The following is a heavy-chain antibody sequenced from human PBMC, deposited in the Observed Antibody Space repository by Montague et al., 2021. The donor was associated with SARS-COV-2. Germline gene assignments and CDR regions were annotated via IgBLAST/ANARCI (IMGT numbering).Heavy chain of an antibody. J-gene: IGHJ3*02. CDR3: ARHSGRDTIFVVVIIPDAFDI. CDR2: IYDSGST. V-gene: IGHV4-39*01. Sequence: SETLSLTCTVSGSSISSSSYYWGWIRQPPGKGLEWIGSIYDSGSTYYNPSFKSRVTISVDTSKNQFSLKLSSVTAADTAVYYCARHSGRDTIFVVVIIPDAFDIWGQGTMVTVSS. CDR1: GSSISSSSYY. D-gene: IGHD3-3*01.